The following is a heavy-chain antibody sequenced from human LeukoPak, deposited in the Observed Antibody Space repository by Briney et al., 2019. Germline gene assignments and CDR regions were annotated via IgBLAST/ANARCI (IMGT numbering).Heavy chain of an antibody. V-gene: IGHV4-34*01. CDR2: INHSGGT. D-gene: IGHD4-17*01. Sequence: SETLSLTCGVYGGSISGYHWSWIRQSPGKGLEWIGEINHSGGTNYNPSLKSRVTISVDTSKNQFSLRVTSVTAADTAVYYCARDLDTTVTMKGMDVWGKGTTVTVSS. CDR3: ARDLDTTVTMKGMDV. CDR1: GGSISGYH. J-gene: IGHJ6*04.